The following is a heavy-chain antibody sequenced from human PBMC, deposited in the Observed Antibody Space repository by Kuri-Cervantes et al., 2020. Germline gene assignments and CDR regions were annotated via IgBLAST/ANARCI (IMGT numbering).Heavy chain of an antibody. CDR1: GFTFSDYY. Sequence: GGSLRLSCAASGFTFSDYYMSWIRQAPGKGLEWVANIKQDGSEKYYVDSVKGRFTISRDNAKNSLYLQMNSLRAEDTAVYYCARVVGDCSSSGCWYYGMDVWGQGTTVTVSS. CDR3: ARVVGDCSSSGCWYYGMDV. CDR2: IKQDGSEK. J-gene: IGHJ6*02. V-gene: IGHV3-7*01. D-gene: IGHD2-2*01.